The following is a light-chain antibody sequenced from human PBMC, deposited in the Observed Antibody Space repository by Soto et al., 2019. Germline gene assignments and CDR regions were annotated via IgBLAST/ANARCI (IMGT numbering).Light chain of an antibody. CDR3: CSYVGSRAVV. Sequence: QSALTQPASVSGSPGQSITLSCIGTRSDLGTYNLVSWYQQHPDKAPQLIIYEGSRRPSGVSDRFSGSRSGNTASLTISGLQAEDEADYYCCSYVGSRAVVFGGGTQLTVL. CDR2: EGS. V-gene: IGLV2-23*01. J-gene: IGLJ2*01. CDR1: RSDLGTYNL.